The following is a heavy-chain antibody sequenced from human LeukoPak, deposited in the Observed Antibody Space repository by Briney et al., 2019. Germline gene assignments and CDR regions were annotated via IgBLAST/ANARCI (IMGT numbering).Heavy chain of an antibody. Sequence: SETLSLTCAVYGGSFSGYYWSWIRQPPGKGLEWIGETNHSGSTNYNPSLKSRVTISVDTSKNQFSLKLSSVTAADTTVYYCARGSCSSTSCYAYGMDVWGQGTTVTVSS. CDR2: TNHSGST. V-gene: IGHV4-34*01. CDR3: ARGSCSSTSCYAYGMDV. D-gene: IGHD2-2*01. J-gene: IGHJ6*02. CDR1: GGSFSGYY.